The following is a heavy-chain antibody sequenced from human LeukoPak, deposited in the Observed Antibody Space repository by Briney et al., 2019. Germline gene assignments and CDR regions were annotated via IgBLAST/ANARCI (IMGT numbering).Heavy chain of an antibody. CDR3: ARRDGFREF. Sequence: WVRQAPGKGLEWIGSIYYSGSTYYNPSLKSRVTISVDTSKNQFSLKLSSVTAADTAVYYCARRDGFREFWGQGTLVTVSS. D-gene: IGHD3-10*01. J-gene: IGHJ4*02. V-gene: IGHV4-39*01. CDR2: IYYSGST.